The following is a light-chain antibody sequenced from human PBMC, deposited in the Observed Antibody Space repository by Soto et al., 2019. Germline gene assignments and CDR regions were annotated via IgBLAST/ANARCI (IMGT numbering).Light chain of an antibody. J-gene: IGLJ1*01. CDR2: DNN. V-gene: IGLV1-51*01. CDR1: SSNIGNNY. CDR3: GTWDSSLSAGV. Sequence: QSVLTQPPSVSAAPGQKVTISCSGSSSNIGNNYVSWYQQLPGTAPKLLIYDNNKRPSGIPDRFPGSKSGTSATLGITGLQTGDEADYYCGTWDSSLSAGVFGTGTKV.